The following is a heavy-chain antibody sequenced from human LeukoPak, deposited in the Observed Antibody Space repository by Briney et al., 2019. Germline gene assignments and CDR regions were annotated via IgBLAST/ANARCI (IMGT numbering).Heavy chain of an antibody. D-gene: IGHD3-10*01. J-gene: IGHJ4*02. CDR2: INPSGGST. Sequence: ASVKVSCKASGYTFTSYYMHWVRQAPRQGLEWMGIINPSGGSTSYAQKFQGRVTMTRDTSTSTVYMELSSLRSEDTAVYYCASIGFHYYGSGSYHNRDDYWGQGTLVTVSS. CDR3: ASIGFHYYGSGSYHNRDDY. CDR1: GYTFTSYY. V-gene: IGHV1-46*03.